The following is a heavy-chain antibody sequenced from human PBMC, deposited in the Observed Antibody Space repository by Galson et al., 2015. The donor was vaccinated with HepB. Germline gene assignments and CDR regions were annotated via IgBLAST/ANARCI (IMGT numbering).Heavy chain of an antibody. D-gene: IGHD2-8*02. Sequence: SLRLSCAASGFTFSNYAMTWVRQAPGKGLEWVSSISGSGDSTYYADSVKGRFTISRDNSKNTLYLQVNSLRAEDTAVYYCAKPPGSTGFSRFEYWGQGILVTVSS. V-gene: IGHV3-23*01. CDR1: GFTFSNYA. CDR2: ISGSGDST. CDR3: AKPPGSTGFSRFEY. J-gene: IGHJ4*02.